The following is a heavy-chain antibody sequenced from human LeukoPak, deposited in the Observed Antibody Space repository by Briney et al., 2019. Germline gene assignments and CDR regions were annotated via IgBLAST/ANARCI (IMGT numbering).Heavy chain of an antibody. V-gene: IGHV4-59*06. Sequence: SETLSLTCTVSGGSMSPYHWGWIRQPPGKGLEWIGYIYYSGSTYYNSSLKSRVTISVDTSKNQFSLKLSSVTAADTAVYYCARGSYGSGSYSFYYYYYGMDVWGQGTTVTVSS. CDR3: ARGSYGSGSYSFYYYYYGMDV. CDR1: GGSMSPYH. J-gene: IGHJ6*02. D-gene: IGHD3-10*01. CDR2: IYYSGST.